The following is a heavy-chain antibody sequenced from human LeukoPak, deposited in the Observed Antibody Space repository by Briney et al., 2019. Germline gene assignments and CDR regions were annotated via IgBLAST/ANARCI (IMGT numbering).Heavy chain of an antibody. CDR2: IKQDGSEK. CDR1: GFTFSSYW. J-gene: IGHJ6*02. D-gene: IGHD2-2*01. CDR3: ARDVIVVVPAALSYYYYGMDV. V-gene: IGHV3-7*01. Sequence: GGSLRLSCAASGFTFSSYWMSWVRQAPGKGLEWVANIKQDGSEKYYVDSVKGRFTISRDNAKNSLYPQMNSLRAEDTAVYYCARDVIVVVPAALSYYYYGMDVWGQGTTVTVSS.